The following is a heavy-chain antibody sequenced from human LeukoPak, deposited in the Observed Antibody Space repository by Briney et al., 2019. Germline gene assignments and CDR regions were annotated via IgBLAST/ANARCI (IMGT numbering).Heavy chain of an antibody. CDR3: ARDSYYDSSGLKDY. Sequence: ASVKVSRKASGYTFTGYYMHWVRQAPGQGLEGMGWINPNSGGTNYAQKFQGRVTMTRDTSISTAYMELSRLRSDDTAVYYCARDSYYDSSGLKDYWGQGTLVTVSS. CDR1: GYTFTGYY. V-gene: IGHV1-2*02. CDR2: INPNSGGT. J-gene: IGHJ4*02. D-gene: IGHD3-22*01.